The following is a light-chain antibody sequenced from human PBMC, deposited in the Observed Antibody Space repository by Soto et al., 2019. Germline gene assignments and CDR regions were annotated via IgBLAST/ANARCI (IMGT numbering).Light chain of an antibody. CDR2: DAS. J-gene: IGKJ3*01. CDR1: QSVSSY. CDR3: QQRSNWLFT. V-gene: IGKV3-11*01. Sequence: EIVLTQSPATLSLSPGERATLSCRASQSVSSYLAWYQQRPGQAPRLLIYDASNRATGIPARFSGSGSGTDFTLTICSLEPEDCAVYYCQQRSNWLFTFGPGTKVDIK.